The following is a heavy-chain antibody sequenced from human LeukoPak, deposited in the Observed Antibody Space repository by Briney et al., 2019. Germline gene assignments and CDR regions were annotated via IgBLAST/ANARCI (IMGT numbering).Heavy chain of an antibody. V-gene: IGHV3-23*01. CDR1: GFIVRSNY. D-gene: IGHD1-26*01. Sequence: GGSLRLSCAASGFIVRSNYMSWVRQAPGKGLEWVSVISGSGGTTYYADSVKGRFTISRDNSKSTLYLQMNSLRAEDTAVYYCAKDTSGSTSYSYHYGMDVWGQGTTVTVSS. CDR2: ISGSGGTT. CDR3: AKDTSGSTSYSYHYGMDV. J-gene: IGHJ6*02.